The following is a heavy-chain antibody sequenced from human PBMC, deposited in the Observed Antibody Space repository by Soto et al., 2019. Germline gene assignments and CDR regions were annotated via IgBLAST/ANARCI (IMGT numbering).Heavy chain of an antibody. CDR3: ASDLERFGELSY. J-gene: IGHJ4*02. CDR2: FSANNGNT. V-gene: IGHV1-18*01. CDR1: GYTFTSYG. D-gene: IGHD3-10*01. Sequence: QVQLVQSGAEVKKPGASVKVSCKASGYTFTSYGISWVRQTPGQGLEWMGWFSANNGNTNYAQKLQDRVTMTTDTSTSTAYMELRSLRSDDTAVYYCASDLERFGELSYWGQGTLVTVSS.